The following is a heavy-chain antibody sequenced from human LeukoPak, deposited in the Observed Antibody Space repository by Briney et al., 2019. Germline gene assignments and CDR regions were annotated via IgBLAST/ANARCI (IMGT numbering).Heavy chain of an antibody. J-gene: IGHJ5*02. CDR1: GFTFSSYS. Sequence: GGSLRLSCAASGFTFSSYSMNWVRQAPGKGLEWVSSISSSSSYIYYADSVKGRFTISRDNAKNSLYLQMNSMRAEDTAVYYCARDSEKEYCSSTSCYLYNWFDPWGQGTLVTVSS. V-gene: IGHV3-21*01. D-gene: IGHD2-2*01. CDR3: ARDSEKEYCSSTSCYLYNWFDP. CDR2: ISSSSSYI.